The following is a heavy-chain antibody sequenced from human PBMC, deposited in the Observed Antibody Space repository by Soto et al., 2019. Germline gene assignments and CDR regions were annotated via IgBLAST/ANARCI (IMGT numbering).Heavy chain of an antibody. D-gene: IGHD2-2*02. J-gene: IGHJ5*02. V-gene: IGHV4-39*01. CDR3: ARHGGYCSSTSCHNNWFDP. Sequence: QLQLQESGPGLVKPSETLSLTCTVSGGSISSSSYYWRWIRQPPGKGLEWIGSIYYSGSTYYNPSLKSRVTISVDTSKNQFSLKLSSVTAADTAVYYCARHGGYCSSTSCHNNWFDPWGQGTLVTVSS. CDR2: IYYSGST. CDR1: GGSISSSSYY.